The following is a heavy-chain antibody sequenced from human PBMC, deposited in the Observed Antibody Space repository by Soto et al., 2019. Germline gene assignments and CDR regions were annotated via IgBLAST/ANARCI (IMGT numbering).Heavy chain of an antibody. CDR3: ARELFLTGSTPDAFDI. CDR1: GGSISSGGYY. Sequence: QVQLQESGPGLVKPSQTLSLTCTVSGGSISSGGYYWSWIRQHPGKGLEWIGYIYYSGSTYYNPSLKSRVTISVDTSKNQFSLKLRSVTAADTAVYYCARELFLTGSTPDAFDIWGQGTMVTVSS. V-gene: IGHV4-31*03. D-gene: IGHD3-9*01. CDR2: IYYSGST. J-gene: IGHJ3*02.